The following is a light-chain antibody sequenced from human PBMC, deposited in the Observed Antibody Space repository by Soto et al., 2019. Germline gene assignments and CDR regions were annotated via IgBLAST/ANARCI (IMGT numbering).Light chain of an antibody. Sequence: ETVLTPSPGTLSLSPGERATLSCRASQSVSSSYLAWYQQKPGQAPRLLIYGASSRATGIPDRFSGSGSGTDFTLTISRLEPEDFAVYYWQQYGSSRFTFGPGTKVDIK. J-gene: IGKJ3*01. CDR3: QQYGSSRFT. CDR2: GAS. V-gene: IGKV3-20*01. CDR1: QSVSSSY.